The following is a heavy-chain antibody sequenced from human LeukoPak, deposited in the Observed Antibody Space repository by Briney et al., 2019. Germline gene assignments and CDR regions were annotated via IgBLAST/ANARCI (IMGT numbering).Heavy chain of an antibody. D-gene: IGHD4-17*01. Sequence: SETLSLTCTVSGDSISNYYWSWIRQPPGKGLEWIGYIYYSGSTNSGSTNYNPSLKSRVTISVDTSKNQFSLKLISMTPADTAVYYCARERAVTTYYYFDYWGQGTLVTVSS. CDR1: GDSISNYY. CDR3: ARERAVTTYYYFDY. CDR2: IYYSGSTNSGST. J-gene: IGHJ4*02. V-gene: IGHV4-59*01.